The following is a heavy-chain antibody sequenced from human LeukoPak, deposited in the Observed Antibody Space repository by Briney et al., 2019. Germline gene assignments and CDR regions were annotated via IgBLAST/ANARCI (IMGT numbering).Heavy chain of an antibody. CDR2: LSYDGSNE. D-gene: IGHD3-10*01. V-gene: IGHV3-30*03. J-gene: IGHJ4*02. CDR3: AGSWFYRDYFEY. Sequence: GGSLRLSCAASGFTFSNHAMHWVRQAPGKGLEWVAVLSYDGSNEYYADSVKGRFTISRDNSKNTLYLQMNSLRVEDTAVYYCAGSWFYRDYFEYWGQGTLVTVSS. CDR1: GFTFSNHA.